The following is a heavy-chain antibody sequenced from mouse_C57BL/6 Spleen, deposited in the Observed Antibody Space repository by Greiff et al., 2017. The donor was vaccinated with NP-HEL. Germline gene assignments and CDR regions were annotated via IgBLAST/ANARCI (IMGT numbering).Heavy chain of an antibody. CDR1: GYTFTGYW. Sequence: VQLQQSGAELMKPGASVKLSCKATGYTFTGYWIEWVKQRPGHGLEWIGEILPGSGSTNYNEKFKGKATFTADTSSNTAYMQLSSLTTEDSAIYYCARYDYYGSSYLYYFDYWGQGTTLTVSS. CDR3: ARYDYYGSSYLYYFDY. V-gene: IGHV1-9*01. CDR2: ILPGSGST. D-gene: IGHD1-1*01. J-gene: IGHJ2*01.